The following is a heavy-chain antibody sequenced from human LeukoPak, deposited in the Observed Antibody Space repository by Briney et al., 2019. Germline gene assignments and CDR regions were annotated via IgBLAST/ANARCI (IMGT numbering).Heavy chain of an antibody. Sequence: SETLSLTCAVSGGSISTFYWTWIRQPPGKGLEWIGSISYSGSTNYSPSLEGRVTMSVDTSKNQFSLKLRAVTAADTAVYFCARQELSYGSGSHFDYWGQGILVTVSS. CDR2: ISYSGST. V-gene: IGHV4-59*08. D-gene: IGHD3-16*02. CDR1: GGSISTFY. CDR3: ARQELSYGSGSHFDY. J-gene: IGHJ4*02.